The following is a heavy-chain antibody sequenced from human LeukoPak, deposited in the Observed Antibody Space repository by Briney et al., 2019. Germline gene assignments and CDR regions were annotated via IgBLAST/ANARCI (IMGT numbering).Heavy chain of an antibody. Sequence: ASVKVSCKASGYTFTSYAMHWVRQAPGQRLEWMGWINAGNGNTKYSQKFQGRVTITRDTSASTAHMELSSLRSEDTAVYYCARDGEYYYGSGSPSALDYWGQGTLVTVSS. CDR2: INAGNGNT. D-gene: IGHD3-10*01. CDR3: ARDGEYYYGSGSPSALDY. CDR1: GYTFTSYA. J-gene: IGHJ4*02. V-gene: IGHV1-3*01.